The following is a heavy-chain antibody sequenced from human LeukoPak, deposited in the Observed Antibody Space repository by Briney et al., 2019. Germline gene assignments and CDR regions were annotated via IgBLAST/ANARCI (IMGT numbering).Heavy chain of an antibody. CDR2: IKQDGSEK. V-gene: IGHV3-7*01. J-gene: IGHJ4*02. D-gene: IGHD6-13*01. Sequence: PGESLRLSCAASGFTFSSYAMSWVRQAPGKGLEWVANIKQDGSEKYYVDSVKGRFTISRDNAKNSLYLQMNSLRAEDTAMYYCARDSAGNDYWGQGTLVTVSS. CDR3: ARDSAGNDY. CDR1: GFTFSSYA.